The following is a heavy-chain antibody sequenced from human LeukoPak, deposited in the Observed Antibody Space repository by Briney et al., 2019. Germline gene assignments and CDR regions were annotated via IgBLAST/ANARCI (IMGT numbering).Heavy chain of an antibody. V-gene: IGHV4-38-2*02. CDR3: ASRSYSGSYLGDAFDI. D-gene: IGHD1-26*01. J-gene: IGHJ3*02. CDR1: GYSISFVYY. Sequence: SETLSLTCTVSGYSISFVYYWGWVRQPPGKGLEWIGNIYHSGNTYYNPSLKSRVTISVDTSKNQFSLKLSSVTAADTAVYYCASRSYSGSYLGDAFDIWGQGTMVTVSS. CDR2: IYHSGNT.